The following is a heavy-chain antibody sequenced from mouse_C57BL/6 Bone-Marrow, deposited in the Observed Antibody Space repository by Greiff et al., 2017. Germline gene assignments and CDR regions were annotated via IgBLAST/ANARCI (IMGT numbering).Heavy chain of an antibody. CDR2: IDPEDGDT. CDR1: GFNIKDYY. J-gene: IGHJ2*01. Sequence: EVQLQQSGAELVRPGASVKLSCTASGFNIKDYYTHWVKQRPEQGLEWIGRIDPEDGDTEYAPKLQGKATMPADTSSNTAYLQLSSLTSEDTAVYYCTPITTVVATRGYWGQGTTLTVSS. CDR3: TPITTVVATRGY. V-gene: IGHV14-1*01. D-gene: IGHD1-1*01.